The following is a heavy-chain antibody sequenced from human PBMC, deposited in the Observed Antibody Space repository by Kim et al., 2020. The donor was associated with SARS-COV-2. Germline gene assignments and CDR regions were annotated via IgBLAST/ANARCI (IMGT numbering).Heavy chain of an antibody. D-gene: IGHD3-9*01. J-gene: IGHJ6*02. Sequence: TPSFKRGVTIAEDTSKNQFSLKLSSVTAADTAVYYCASSSYDILTPYRDVWGQGTTVTVSS. V-gene: IGHV4-34*01. CDR3: ASSSYDILTPYRDV.